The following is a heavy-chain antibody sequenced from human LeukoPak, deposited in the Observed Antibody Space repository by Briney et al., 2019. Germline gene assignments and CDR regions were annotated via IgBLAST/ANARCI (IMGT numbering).Heavy chain of an antibody. V-gene: IGHV3-21*01. J-gene: IGHJ4*02. CDR1: GFTFSNHY. CDR2: ISGGSSTI. D-gene: IGHD2-2*01. Sequence: GSLRLSCAASGFTFSNHYMNWVRQAPGKGLEWVSSISGGSSTIYYADSVKGRFTISRDNAKSSLYLQTDSLRAEDTAVYYCARQCSITSCLWSQGTLVTVSS. CDR3: ARQCSITSCL.